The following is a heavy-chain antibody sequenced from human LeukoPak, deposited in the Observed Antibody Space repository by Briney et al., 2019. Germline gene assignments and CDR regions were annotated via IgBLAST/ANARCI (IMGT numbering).Heavy chain of an antibody. CDR2: IKQDGSET. Sequence: PGGSLRLSCAASEFTFRTYWMSWVRQAPGKGLGWVANIKQDGSETYYVDSVKGRFTISRDNAKNSLYLQMNSLRAEDMAVYYCARDPGRSPDYWGQGTLVTVS. J-gene: IGHJ4*02. CDR3: ARDPGRSPDY. CDR1: EFTFRTYW. V-gene: IGHV3-7*01. D-gene: IGHD1-26*01.